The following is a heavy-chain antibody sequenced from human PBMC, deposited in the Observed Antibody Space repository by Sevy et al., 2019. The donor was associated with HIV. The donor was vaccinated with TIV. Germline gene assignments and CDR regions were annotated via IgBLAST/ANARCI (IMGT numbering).Heavy chain of an antibody. CDR2: MNPNSGNT. Sequence: ASVKVSCKASGYTFTSYDINWVRQATGQGLEWMGWMNPNSGNTGYAQKFQGRVTMTRNTSISTAYMELSSLRSEETAVYYCARGLYYDSSGYYEYYYYYGMDVWGQGTTVTVSS. D-gene: IGHD3-22*01. CDR3: ARGLYYDSSGYYEYYYYYGMDV. V-gene: IGHV1-8*01. CDR1: GYTFTSYD. J-gene: IGHJ6*02.